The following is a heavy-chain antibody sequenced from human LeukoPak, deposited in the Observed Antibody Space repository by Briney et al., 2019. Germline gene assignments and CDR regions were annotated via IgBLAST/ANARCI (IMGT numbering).Heavy chain of an antibody. D-gene: IGHD6-19*01. J-gene: IGHJ1*01. CDR3: AKGIKAVAGTAECFQH. V-gene: IGHV3-43*02. Sequence: GGSLRLSCAASGFTFDDYAMHWVRQAPGKGLEWLCLISGDGSTTYSAGPVKGRFTIFRDNSKNSLYLQMNSLRTEDTALYYCAKGIKAVAGTAECFQHWGQGTLVTVSS. CDR1: GFTFDDYA. CDR2: ISGDGSTT.